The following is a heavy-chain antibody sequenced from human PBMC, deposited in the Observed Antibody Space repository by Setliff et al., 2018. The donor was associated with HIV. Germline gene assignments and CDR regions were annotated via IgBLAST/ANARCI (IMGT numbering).Heavy chain of an antibody. CDR3: VRPSFGIGGCSMFDS. J-gene: IGHJ4*02. CDR1: GGPISTNDYY. CDR2: VHYGGSI. V-gene: IGHV4-39*01. D-gene: IGHD3-3*01. Sequence: SETLSLTCTVSGGPISTNDYYWGFIRQSPGKGLEWIASVHYGGSIFYNPSLKSRVTLSVGPSKRQFFLNLSSATTADTAMYYCVRPSFGIGGCSMFDSWGQGIVVTVSS.